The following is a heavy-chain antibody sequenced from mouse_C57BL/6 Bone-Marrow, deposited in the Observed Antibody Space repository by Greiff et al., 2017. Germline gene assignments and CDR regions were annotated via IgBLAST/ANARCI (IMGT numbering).Heavy chain of an antibody. D-gene: IGHD2-3*01. Sequence: QVQLQQSGAELAKPGASVKLSCTASGYTFTSYWMHWVKQRPGQGLEWIGYINPGSGYTKYEKKFKDKGTLTADKSSSTAYLQLSSLTYEDSAVYYCAIPKPVYESYYCAMDYWGQGTSVTVSS. J-gene: IGHJ4*01. CDR2: INPGSGYT. V-gene: IGHV1-7*01. CDR3: AIPKPVYESYYCAMDY. CDR1: GYTFTSYW.